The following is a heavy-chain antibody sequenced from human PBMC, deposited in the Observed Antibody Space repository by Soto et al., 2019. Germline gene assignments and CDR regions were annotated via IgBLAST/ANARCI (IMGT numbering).Heavy chain of an antibody. V-gene: IGHV1-2*04. CDR1: GYTFTGYY. D-gene: IGHD2-2*01. CDR2: INPNSGGT. CDR3: ARTHCSSTRCYVGSWDY. Sequence: ASVKVSCKASGYTFTGYYMHWVRQAPGQGLEWMGWINPNSGGTNYAQNFQGWVTMTRDTSISTAYMELSRLRSDDTAVYYCARTHCSSTRCYVGSWDYWGQGTLVTVS. J-gene: IGHJ4*02.